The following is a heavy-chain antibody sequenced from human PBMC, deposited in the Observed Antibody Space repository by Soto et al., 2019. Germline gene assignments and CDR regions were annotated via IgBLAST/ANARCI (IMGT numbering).Heavy chain of an antibody. CDR2: IYYSGST. D-gene: IGHD3-3*01. Sequence: QVQLQESGPGLVKPSETLSLTCTVSGGSISSYYWSWIRQPPGKGLEWIGYIYYSGSTNYNPSLKRRVTISVDTSKNQFSLKLSSVTAADTAVYYCAAYIRTIFGVVIASYFDYWGQGTLVTVSS. CDR1: GGSISSYY. J-gene: IGHJ4*02. V-gene: IGHV4-59*01. CDR3: AAYIRTIFGVVIASYFDY.